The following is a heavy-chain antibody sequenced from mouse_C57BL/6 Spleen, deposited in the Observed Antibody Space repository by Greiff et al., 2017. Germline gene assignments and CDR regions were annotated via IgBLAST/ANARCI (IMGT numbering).Heavy chain of an antibody. D-gene: IGHD3-2*02. CDR1: GYTFTDYY. J-gene: IGHJ3*01. CDR3: AGYSSGYEGWFAY. CDR2: INPYNGGT. V-gene: IGHV1-19*01. Sequence: EVQLQQSGPVLVKPGASVKMSCKASGYTFTDYYMNWVKQSHGKSLEWIGVINPYNGGTSYNQKFKGKATLTVDKSSSTAYMGLNSLTSEDSAVYDCAGYSSGYEGWFAYWGQGTLVTVSA.